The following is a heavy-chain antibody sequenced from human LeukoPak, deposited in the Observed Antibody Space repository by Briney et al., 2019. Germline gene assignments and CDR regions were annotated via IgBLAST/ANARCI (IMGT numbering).Heavy chain of an antibody. V-gene: IGHV4-39*01. J-gene: IGHJ4*02. Sequence: SETLSLTCTVSGGSISSSSYYWGWIRQPPGKGLEWIESIYYSGSTYYNPSLKSRVTISVDTSKNQFSLKLSSVTAADTAVYYCARRSPYYDSSATGNYFDYWGQGTLVTVSS. D-gene: IGHD3-22*01. CDR2: IYYSGST. CDR1: GGSISSSSYY. CDR3: ARRSPYYDSSATGNYFDY.